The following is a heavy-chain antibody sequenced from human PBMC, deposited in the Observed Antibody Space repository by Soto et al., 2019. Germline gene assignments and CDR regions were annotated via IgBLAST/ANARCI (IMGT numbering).Heavy chain of an antibody. J-gene: IGHJ6*02. CDR2: IIPIFGTA. CDR3: AREDSWDFWSGYPHDYYYGLDV. D-gene: IGHD3-3*01. Sequence: SVNVSCKASGGTFSSYAISWVRQAPGQGLEWMGGIIPIFGTANYAQKFQGRVTITADESTSTAYMELSSLRSEDTAVYYCAREDSWDFWSGYPHDYYYGLDVWGHGTTITASS. V-gene: IGHV1-69*13. CDR1: GGTFSSYA.